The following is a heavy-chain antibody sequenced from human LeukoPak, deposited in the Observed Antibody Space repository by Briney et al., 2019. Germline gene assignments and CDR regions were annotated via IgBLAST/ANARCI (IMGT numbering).Heavy chain of an antibody. J-gene: IGHJ6*02. V-gene: IGHV4-31*03. D-gene: IGHD6-13*01. CDR3: ARGPGSSWYRYYYYYGMDV. Sequence: PSETLSLTCTVSGGSISNGDHYWSWIRQHPGKGLEWIGHIYYSGSTYYNPSLKSRGIISVETSKNQFSLKLSSVTAADTAVYYCARGPGSSWYRYYYYYGMDVWGQGTTVTVSS. CDR2: IYYSGST. CDR1: GGSISNGDHY.